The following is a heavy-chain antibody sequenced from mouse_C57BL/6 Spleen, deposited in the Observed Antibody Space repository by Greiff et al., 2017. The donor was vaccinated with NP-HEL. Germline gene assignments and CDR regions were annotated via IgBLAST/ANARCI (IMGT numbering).Heavy chain of an antibody. CDR2: ISYDGSN. V-gene: IGHV3-6*01. CDR1: GYSITSGYY. D-gene: IGHD2-5*01. J-gene: IGHJ3*01. CDR3: ARGRYSNYEAWFAY. Sequence: EVQRVESGPGLVKPSQSLSLTCSVTGYSITSGYYWNWIRQFPGNKLEWMGYISYDGSNNYNPSLKNRISITRDTSKNQFFLKLNSVTTEDTATYYCARGRYSNYEAWFAYWGQGTLVTVSA.